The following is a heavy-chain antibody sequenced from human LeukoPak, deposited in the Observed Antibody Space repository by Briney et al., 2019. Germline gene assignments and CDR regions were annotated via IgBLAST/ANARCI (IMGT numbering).Heavy chain of an antibody. J-gene: IGHJ4*02. V-gene: IGHV3-21*01. CDR1: GFTFSSYN. CDR2: ISSSSNYI. D-gene: IGHD3-9*01. CDR3: ARVNTLTYYDILTGYPDY. Sequence: RGSLRLSCAASGFTFSSYNMNWVRQAPGKGLEWVSSISSSSNYIYYADSVKGRFTISRDNAKNSLYLQMNSLRAEDTAVYYCARVNTLTYYDILTGYPDYWGQGTLVTVSS.